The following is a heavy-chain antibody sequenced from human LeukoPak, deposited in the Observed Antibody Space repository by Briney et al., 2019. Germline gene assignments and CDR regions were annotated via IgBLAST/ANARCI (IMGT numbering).Heavy chain of an antibody. CDR3: ARERYRYDILTGYYHDAYDI. V-gene: IGHV4-34*01. D-gene: IGHD3-9*01. J-gene: IGHJ3*02. CDR2: INHSGST. CDR1: GGSFSGYY. Sequence: SETLSLTCAVYGGSFSGYYWSWIRQPPGKGLEWIGEINHSGSTNYNPSLKSRVTISVDTSKNQFSLKLTSVTAADTAVFYCARERYRYDILTGYYHDAYDIWGHGTMVIVSS.